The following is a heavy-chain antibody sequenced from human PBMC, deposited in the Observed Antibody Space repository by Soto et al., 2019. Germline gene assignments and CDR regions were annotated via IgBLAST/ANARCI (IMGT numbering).Heavy chain of an antibody. V-gene: IGHV3-33*01. CDR3: ARSRDTAMVLDY. J-gene: IGHJ4*02. CDR2: IWYDGSNK. D-gene: IGHD5-18*01. CDR1: GFTFSSYG. Sequence: GGSLSLSCAASGFTFSSYGMHWVRQAPGKGLEWVAVIWYDGSNKYYADSVKGRFTISRDNSKNTLYLQMNSLRAKDTAVYYCARSRDTAMVLDYWGQGTLVTVSS.